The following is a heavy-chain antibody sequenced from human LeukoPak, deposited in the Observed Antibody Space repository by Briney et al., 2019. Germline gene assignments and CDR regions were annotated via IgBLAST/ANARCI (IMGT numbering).Heavy chain of an antibody. D-gene: IGHD6-13*01. J-gene: IGHJ4*02. CDR1: GGSFSGYY. CDR2: IYYSGST. CDR3: ATLPRTLYSSSWYFDY. V-gene: IGHV4-59*01. Sequence: SETLSLTCAVYGGSFSGYYWSWIRQPPGKGLEWIGYIYYSGSTNYNPSLKSRVTISVDTSKNQFSLKLSSVTAADTAVYYCATLPRTLYSSSWYFDYWGQGTLVTVSS.